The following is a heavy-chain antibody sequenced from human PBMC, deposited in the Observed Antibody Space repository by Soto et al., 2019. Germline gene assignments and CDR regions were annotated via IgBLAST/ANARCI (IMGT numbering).Heavy chain of an antibody. V-gene: IGHV4-4*02. Sequence: QVQLQESGPGLVKPSGTLSLTCAVSGGSISSSNWWSWVRQPPGKGLEWIGEIYHSGSTNYNPSLKXXVXIXXDKSKPQASLKLSAVTAADTAVYSCARDGGRHFDYWGQGTLVTVSS. CDR3: ARDGGRHFDY. J-gene: IGHJ4*02. D-gene: IGHD1-26*01. CDR1: GGSISSSNW. CDR2: IYHSGST.